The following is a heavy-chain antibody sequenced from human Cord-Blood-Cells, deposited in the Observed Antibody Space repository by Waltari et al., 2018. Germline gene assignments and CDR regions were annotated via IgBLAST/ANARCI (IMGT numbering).Heavy chain of an antibody. CDR2: INPNSGGT. Sequence: PGQGLEWMGWINPNSGGTNYAQKFQGRVTMTRDTSISTAYMELSRLRSDDTAVYYCAILRITIFGVVSTDFDYWGQGTLVTVSS. V-gene: IGHV1-2*02. J-gene: IGHJ4*02. D-gene: IGHD3-3*01. CDR3: AILRITIFGVVSTDFDY.